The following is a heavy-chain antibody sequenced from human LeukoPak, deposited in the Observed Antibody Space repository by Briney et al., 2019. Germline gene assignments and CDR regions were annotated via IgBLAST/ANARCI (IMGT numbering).Heavy chain of an antibody. CDR2: IDPNNGGT. CDR3: ASLSGYSSGWYPGY. CDR1: GYTFTDYY. Sequence: ASVKVSCKASGYTFTDYYIHWVRQAPGQGLEWMGWIDPNNGGTDYAQKFQGWVTMTRDTSISTAYMDLSSLRSDDTAVYYCASLSGYSSGWYPGYWGQGTLVIVSS. D-gene: IGHD6-19*01. J-gene: IGHJ4*02. V-gene: IGHV1-2*04.